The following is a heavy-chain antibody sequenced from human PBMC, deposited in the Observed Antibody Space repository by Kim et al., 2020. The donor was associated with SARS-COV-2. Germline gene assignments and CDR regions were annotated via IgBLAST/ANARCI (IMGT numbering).Heavy chain of an antibody. CDR1: GGSISSSNW. J-gene: IGHJ4*02. CDR2: IYHSGST. CDR3: ATWTHHLWFGELLGYYFDY. Sequence: SETLSLTCAVSGGSISSSNWWSWVRQPPGKGLEWIGEIYHSGSTNYNPSLKSRVTISVDKSKNQFSLKLSSVTAADTAVYYCATWTHHLWFGELLGYYFDYWGQGTLVTVSS. V-gene: IGHV4-4*02. D-gene: IGHD3-10*01.